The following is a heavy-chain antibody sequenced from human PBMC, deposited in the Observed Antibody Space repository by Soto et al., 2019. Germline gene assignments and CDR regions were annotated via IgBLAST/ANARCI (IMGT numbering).Heavy chain of an antibody. D-gene: IGHD6-6*01. CDR2: ISSSSSNT. Sequence: ESGGGLVTPGGSLRLSCAASGFTFSDYYMSWIRQAPGKGLDWVSYISSSSSNTKYADSVKGRFTISRDNAKNSLYLQMNSLRAEDTAVYYCARDVYRYSSSSPEDVWGQGTMVTVSS. CDR3: ARDVYRYSSSSPEDV. CDR1: GFTFSDYY. V-gene: IGHV3-11*06. J-gene: IGHJ6*02.